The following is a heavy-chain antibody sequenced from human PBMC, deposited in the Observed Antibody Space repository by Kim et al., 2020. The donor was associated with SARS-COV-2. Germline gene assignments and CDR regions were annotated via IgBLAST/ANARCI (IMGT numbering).Heavy chain of an antibody. V-gene: IGHV3-15*01. CDR2: IKSKTDGGTT. D-gene: IGHD3-10*01. J-gene: IGHJ4*02. CDR3: TTDRRPVVPIPI. CDR1: GFTFSNAW. Sequence: GGSLRLSCAASGFTFSNAWMSWVRQAPGKGLEWVGRIKSKTDGGTTDYAAPVKGRFTISRDDSKNTLYLQMNSLKTEDTAVYYCTTDRRPVVPIPIWGQGTLVTVSS.